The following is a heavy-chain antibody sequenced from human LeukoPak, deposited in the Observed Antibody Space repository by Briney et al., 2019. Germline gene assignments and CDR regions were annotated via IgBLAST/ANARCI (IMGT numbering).Heavy chain of an antibody. CDR3: ARSSHYYDSSGRYNWFDP. J-gene: IGHJ5*02. CDR2: IYYSGST. D-gene: IGHD3-22*01. V-gene: IGHV4-39*01. Sequence: ASETLSLTCTVSGGSISSSSYYWGWIRQPPGKGLECIGNIYYSGSTYYNPSLKSRVTISVDTSRNQFSLKLSSVTAADTAVYYCARSSHYYDSSGRYNWFDPWGQGTLVTVSS. CDR1: GGSISSSSYY.